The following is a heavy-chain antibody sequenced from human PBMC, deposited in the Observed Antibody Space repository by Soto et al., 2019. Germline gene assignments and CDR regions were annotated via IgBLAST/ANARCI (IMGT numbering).Heavy chain of an antibody. J-gene: IGHJ6*03. Sequence: GSLRLSCAASGFTFSSYAMHWVRQAPGKGLEYVSAISSNGGSTYYANSVKGRFTISRDNSKNTLYLQMGSLRAEDMAVYYCARDVRTNGARWDYYYYYYMDVWGKGTTVTVSS. CDR2: ISSNGGST. D-gene: IGHD2-8*01. CDR1: GFTFSSYA. CDR3: ARDVRTNGARWDYYYYYYMDV. V-gene: IGHV3-64*01.